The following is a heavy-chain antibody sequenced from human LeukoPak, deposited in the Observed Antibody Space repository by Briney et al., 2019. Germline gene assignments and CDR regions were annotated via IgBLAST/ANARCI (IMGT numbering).Heavy chain of an antibody. CDR2: IYYSGST. CDR3: ALGGYSYGYGY. V-gene: IGHV4-59*01. J-gene: IGHJ4*02. CDR1: GGSISSYY. Sequence: SETLSLTCTVSGGSISSYYWSWIRQPPGKGLEWIGYIYYSGSTNYNPSLKSRVTISVDTSKNQFSLKLGSVTAADTAVYYCALGGYSYGYGYWGQGTLVTVSS. D-gene: IGHD5-18*01.